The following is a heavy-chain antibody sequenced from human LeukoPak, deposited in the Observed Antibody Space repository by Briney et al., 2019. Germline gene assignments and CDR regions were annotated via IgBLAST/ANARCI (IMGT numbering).Heavy chain of an antibody. Sequence: SVKVSCKASGYTFTSYYMHWVRQAPGQGLEWMGGIIPIFGTANYAQKFQGRVTITADESTSTAYMELSSLRSEDTAVYYCARDLGDGPWGQGTLVTVSS. CDR3: ARDLGDGP. V-gene: IGHV1-69*13. CDR1: GYTFTSYY. CDR2: IIPIFGTA. D-gene: IGHD2-21*02. J-gene: IGHJ5*02.